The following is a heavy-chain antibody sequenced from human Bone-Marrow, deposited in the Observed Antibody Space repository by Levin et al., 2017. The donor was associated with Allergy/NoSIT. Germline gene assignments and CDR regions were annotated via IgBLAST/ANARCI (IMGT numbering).Heavy chain of an antibody. D-gene: IGHD4-17*01. CDR2: ISYDGSNR. J-gene: IGHJ4*02. V-gene: IGHV3-30-3*02. CDR1: GFTFNNFA. CDR3: AKEGHYGDYEDGENFDY. Sequence: GESLKISCTASGFTFNNFALHWVRQAPGKGLEWVAVISYDGSNREYADSVKGRFTISRDNSDNTLYLQMNSLRREDTAVYYCAKEGHYGDYEDGENFDYWGQGTLVTVSS.